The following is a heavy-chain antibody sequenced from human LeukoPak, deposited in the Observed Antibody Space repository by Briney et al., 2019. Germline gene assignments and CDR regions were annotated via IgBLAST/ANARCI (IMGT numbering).Heavy chain of an antibody. CDR3: ARNSVVRGVMLVAFDI. J-gene: IGHJ3*02. V-gene: IGHV3-53*01. Sequence: YADSVKGRFTISRDNSKNTLYLQMNSLRAEDTAVYHCARNSVVRGVMLVAFDIWGQGTMVTVSS. D-gene: IGHD3-10*01.